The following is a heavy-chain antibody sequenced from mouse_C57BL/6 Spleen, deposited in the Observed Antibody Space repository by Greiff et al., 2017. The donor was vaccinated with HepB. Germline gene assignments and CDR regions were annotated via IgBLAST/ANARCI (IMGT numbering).Heavy chain of an antibody. CDR3: ARRDYGSSYWYFDV. V-gene: IGHV1-80*01. Sequence: VQLQQSGAELVKPGASVKISCKASGYAFSSYWMNWVKQRPGKGLEWIGQIYPGDGDTNYNGKFKGKATLTADKSSSTAYMQLSSLTSEDSAVYFCARRDYGSSYWYFDVWGTGTTVTVSS. D-gene: IGHD1-1*01. CDR1: GYAFSSYW. J-gene: IGHJ1*03. CDR2: IYPGDGDT.